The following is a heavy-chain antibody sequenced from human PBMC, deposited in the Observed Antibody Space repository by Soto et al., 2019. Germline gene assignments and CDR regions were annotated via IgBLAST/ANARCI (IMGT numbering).Heavy chain of an antibody. D-gene: IGHD2-2*01. Sequence: ASVKVSCKASGYTFTGYYMHWVRQAPGQGLEWMGWINPNSGGTNYAQKFQGRVTMTRDTSTSTVYMELSSLRSEDTAVYYCARADSGYCSSTSCSPNNWFDPWGQGTLVTVSS. V-gene: IGHV1-2*02. CDR3: ARADSGYCSSTSCSPNNWFDP. CDR2: INPNSGGT. J-gene: IGHJ5*02. CDR1: GYTFTGYY.